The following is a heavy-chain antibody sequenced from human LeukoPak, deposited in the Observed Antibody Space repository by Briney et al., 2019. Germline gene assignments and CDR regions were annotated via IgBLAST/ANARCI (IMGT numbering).Heavy chain of an antibody. CDR2: ISAYNGNT. J-gene: IGHJ4*02. D-gene: IGHD5-24*01. CDR3: ARGSIWGDGYNSAFDY. CDR1: GYTFTNYI. V-gene: IGHV1-18*01. Sequence: ASVKVSCEASGYTFTNYIISWVRQAPGQGLEWMGWISAYNGNTNYAQKLQGRVTMTTDTSTATAYMELRSLRSDDTAVYYCARGSIWGDGYNSAFDYWGQGTLVTVSS.